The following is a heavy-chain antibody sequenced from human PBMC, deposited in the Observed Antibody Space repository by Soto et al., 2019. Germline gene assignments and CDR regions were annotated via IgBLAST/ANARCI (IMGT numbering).Heavy chain of an antibody. Sequence: ASVKVSCTASGYTFTSYAMHWARQAPGQRLEWMGWINAGNGNTKYSQKFQGRVTITRDTSASTAYMELSSLRSEDTAVYYCARELYSYGYFDYWGQGTLVTV. D-gene: IGHD5-18*01. CDR1: GYTFTSYA. J-gene: IGHJ4*02. CDR3: ARELYSYGYFDY. V-gene: IGHV1-3*01. CDR2: INAGNGNT.